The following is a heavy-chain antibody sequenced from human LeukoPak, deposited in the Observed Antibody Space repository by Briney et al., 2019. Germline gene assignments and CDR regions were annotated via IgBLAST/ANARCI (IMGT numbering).Heavy chain of an antibody. Sequence: GGSLRLSRAASGFSFNSYGMHWVRQAPGKGLAWVAVISYDGSNKYYADSVKGRFTISSDNSKNTLYLQMNSLRAEDTAVYYCAKDVGGVYNYFDFWGQGTLVTVSS. V-gene: IGHV3-30*18. CDR1: GFSFNSYG. CDR2: ISYDGSNK. J-gene: IGHJ4*02. CDR3: AKDVGGVYNYFDF. D-gene: IGHD3-16*01.